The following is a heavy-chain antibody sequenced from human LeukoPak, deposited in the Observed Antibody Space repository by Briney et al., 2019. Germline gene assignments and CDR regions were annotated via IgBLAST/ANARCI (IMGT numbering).Heavy chain of an antibody. D-gene: IGHD2-15*01. V-gene: IGHV1-18*01. Sequence: ASVKVSCKASGYTFTNYGITWVRRAPGQGLEWMGWVSAYADNTNYVQKIQGRVTMTTDTSTSTAYMELRSLRSDDTAVYYCARDCIGCHGFDYWGQGTLVTVSS. CDR3: ARDCIGCHGFDY. J-gene: IGHJ4*02. CDR1: GYTFTNYG. CDR2: VSAYADNT.